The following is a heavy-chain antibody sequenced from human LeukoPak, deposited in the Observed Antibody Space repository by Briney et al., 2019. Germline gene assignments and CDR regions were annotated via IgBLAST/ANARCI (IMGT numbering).Heavy chain of an antibody. CDR3: ARDPIVVVPAAIGFQGVRNAWFDP. CDR2: INHSGST. Sequence: SETLSLTCAVYGGSFSGYYWSWIRQPPGKGLEWIGEINHSGSTNYNPSLKSRVTISVDTSKNQFSLKLSSVTAADTAVYYCARDPIVVVPAAIGFQGVRNAWFDPWGQGTLVTVSS. CDR1: GGSFSGYY. V-gene: IGHV4-34*01. D-gene: IGHD2-2*01. J-gene: IGHJ5*02.